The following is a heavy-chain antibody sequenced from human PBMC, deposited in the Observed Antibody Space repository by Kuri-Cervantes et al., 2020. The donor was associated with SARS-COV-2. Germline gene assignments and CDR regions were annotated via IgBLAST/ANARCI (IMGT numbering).Heavy chain of an antibody. D-gene: IGHD2-2*01. CDR3: AKGTPEYQLRAFDI. J-gene: IGHJ3*02. CDR2: ISGSGGST. Sequence: GESLKISCAASGFTFSSYAMSWVRQAPGKGLEWVSAISGSGGSTYYADSVKGRFTISRGNSKNTLYLQMNSLRAEDTAVYYCAKGTPEYQLRAFDIWGQGTMVTVSS. V-gene: IGHV3-23*01. CDR1: GFTFSSYA.